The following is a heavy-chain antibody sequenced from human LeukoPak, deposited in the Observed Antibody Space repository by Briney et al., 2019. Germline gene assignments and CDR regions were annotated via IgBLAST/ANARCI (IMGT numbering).Heavy chain of an antibody. CDR1: GFNFNNAW. Sequence: PGGSLRLSCKASGFNFNNAWMSWVRQAPGKGLEWVSYISSSSSTIYYADSVKGRFTISRDNAKNSLYLQMNSLRAEDTAVYYCARDLDYWGQGTLVTVSS. CDR3: ARDLDY. J-gene: IGHJ4*02. V-gene: IGHV3-48*01. CDR2: ISSSSSTI.